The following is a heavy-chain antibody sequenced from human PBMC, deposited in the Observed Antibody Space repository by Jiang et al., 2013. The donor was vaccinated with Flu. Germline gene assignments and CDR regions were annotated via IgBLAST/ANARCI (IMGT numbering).Heavy chain of an antibody. CDR1: SGSFSTYY. CDR2: IFYTGSA. D-gene: IGHD1-1*01. V-gene: IGHV4-59*08. J-gene: IGHJ2*01. Sequence: GSGLVKPSETLSLTCTISSGSFSTYYWSWIRQPPGGGLEWIGYIFYTGSANYNPSLNSRVTMLVDTSKNLFSLKLTSVTAADSAMYYCARHFNEEKDSLSWYFDLWGRGTLVTVSS. CDR3: ARHFNEEKDSLSWYFDL.